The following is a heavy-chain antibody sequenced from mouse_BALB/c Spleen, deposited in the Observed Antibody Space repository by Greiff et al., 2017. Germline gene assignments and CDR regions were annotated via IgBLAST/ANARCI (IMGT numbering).Heavy chain of an antibody. D-gene: IGHD1-1*01. Sequence: EVKLVESGGGLVQPGGSRKLSCAASGFTFSSFGMHWVRQAPEKGLEWVAYISSGSSTIYYADTVKGRFTISRDNPKNTLFLQMTSLRSEDTAMYYCARWGYYGSSTWYFDVWGAGTTVTVSS. V-gene: IGHV5-17*02. CDR3: ARWGYYGSSTWYFDV. CDR1: GFTFSSFG. CDR2: ISSGSSTI. J-gene: IGHJ1*01.